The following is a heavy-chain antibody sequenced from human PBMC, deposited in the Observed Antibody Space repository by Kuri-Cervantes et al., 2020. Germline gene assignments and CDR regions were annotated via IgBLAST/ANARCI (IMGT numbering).Heavy chain of an antibody. CDR3: ARNYDILIGYYDGYFDY. CDR1: GYSISSGYY. Sequence: SETLSLTCTVSGYSISSGYYWGWIRQPPGKGLEWIGSIYYSGSTYYNPSLKSRVTISVDMSKNQFSLKLSSVTAADTAVYYCARNYDILIGYYDGYFDYWGQGALVTVSS. V-gene: IGHV4-38-2*02. D-gene: IGHD3-9*01. CDR2: IYYSGST. J-gene: IGHJ4*02.